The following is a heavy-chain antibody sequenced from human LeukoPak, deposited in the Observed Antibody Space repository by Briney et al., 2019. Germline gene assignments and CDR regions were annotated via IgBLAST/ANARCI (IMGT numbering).Heavy chain of an antibody. CDR3: ARREQWLVGDDY. CDR2: ISAYNGNT. Sequence: ASVKVSCKASGYTFTSYDINWVRQATGQGLEWMGWISAYNGNTNYAQKLQGRVTMTTDTSTSTAYMELRSLRSDDTAVYYCARREQWLVGDDYWGQGTLVTVSS. D-gene: IGHD6-19*01. V-gene: IGHV1-18*01. J-gene: IGHJ4*02. CDR1: GYTFTSYD.